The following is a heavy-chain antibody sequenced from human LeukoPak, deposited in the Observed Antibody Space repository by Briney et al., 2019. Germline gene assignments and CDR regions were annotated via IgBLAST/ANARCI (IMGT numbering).Heavy chain of an antibody. CDR3: AREGTHDFRFDY. CDR2: INPSGGST. J-gene: IGHJ4*02. CDR1: GGTFSSYA. D-gene: IGHD1/OR15-1a*01. Sequence: ASVKVSCKASGGTFSSYAISWVRQAPGQGLEWMGIINPSGGSTSYAQKFQGRVTMTRDMSTSTVYMELSSLRSEDTAVYYCAREGTHDFRFDYWGQGTLVTVSS. V-gene: IGHV1-46*01.